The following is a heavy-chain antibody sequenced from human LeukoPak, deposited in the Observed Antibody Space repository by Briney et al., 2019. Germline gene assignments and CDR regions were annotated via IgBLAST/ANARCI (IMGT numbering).Heavy chain of an antibody. V-gene: IGHV1-69*06. CDR2: IIPIFGTA. CDR3: ARDWRDYYGSGSPNNWFDP. CDR1: GGTFSSYA. Sequence: ASVKVSCKASGGTFSSYAISWVRQAPGQGLEWMGGIIPIFGTANYAQKFQGRVTITADKSTSTAYMELSSLRSEDTAVYYCARDWRDYYGSGSPNNWFDPWGQGTLVTVSS. J-gene: IGHJ5*02. D-gene: IGHD3-10*01.